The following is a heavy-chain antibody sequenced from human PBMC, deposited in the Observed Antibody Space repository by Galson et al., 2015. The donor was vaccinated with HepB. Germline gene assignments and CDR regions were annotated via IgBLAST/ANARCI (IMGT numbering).Heavy chain of an antibody. J-gene: IGHJ4*02. CDR2: ISYDGSNK. V-gene: IGHV3-30-3*01. CDR1: GFSFSNYA. D-gene: IGHD3-10*01. CDR3: ARGSYEFGASIVPGFDY. Sequence: SLRLSCAASGFSFSNYAMDWVRQAPGKGLEWVAIISYDGSNKYYADSVKGRFTISRDNSQNTVCLQMNSLRAEDTAMYYCARGSYEFGASIVPGFDYWGQGTLVTVSS.